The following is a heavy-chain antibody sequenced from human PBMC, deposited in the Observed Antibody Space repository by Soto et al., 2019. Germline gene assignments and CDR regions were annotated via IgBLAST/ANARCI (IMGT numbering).Heavy chain of an antibody. D-gene: IGHD3-16*01. V-gene: IGHV3-21*01. CDR2: ISSSSSYI. J-gene: IGHJ5*02. CDR1: GFTFSSYS. Sequence: GGSLRLSCAASGFTFSSYSINWVRQAPGKGLEWVSSISSSSSYIYYADSMKGRFTISRDNAKNSLYLQMNSLRAEDTAVYYCARAIWGSYSPFDPWGQGTLVTVSS. CDR3: ARAIWGSYSPFDP.